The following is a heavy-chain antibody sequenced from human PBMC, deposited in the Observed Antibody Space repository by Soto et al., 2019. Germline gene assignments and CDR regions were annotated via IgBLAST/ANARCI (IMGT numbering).Heavy chain of an antibody. Sequence: EVQMLESGGDLIQPGGSLRLSCAASECPSRTYDMSWVRQAPGKGLEWVSGISNSGHATHYADSVRGRFTISKDDSKNTLYLQMNSLRADYTAVYYCAKVTWSGERCWGRGTLVTVSS. D-gene: IGHD3-10*01. CDR1: ECPSRTYD. V-gene: IGHV3-23*01. J-gene: IGHJ4*02. CDR3: AKVTWSGERC. CDR2: ISNSGHAT.